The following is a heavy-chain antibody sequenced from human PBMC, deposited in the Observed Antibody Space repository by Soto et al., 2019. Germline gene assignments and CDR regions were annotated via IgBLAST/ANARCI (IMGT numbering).Heavy chain of an antibody. CDR1: GFMFRSYW. CDR3: ANYSGSYFPVGHDR. J-gene: IGHJ5*02. V-gene: IGHV3-7*01. D-gene: IGHD3-10*01. CDR2: IKQDGSEI. Sequence: VYLVESGGGLVEPGGSLRLSCEASGFMFRSYWMSWVRQAPGEGLEWVANIKQDGSEIHYLESVEGRFTIFRDNARRSLFLQMNSLRAEDTAVYFCANYSGSYFPVGHDRWGQGTLVVVSS.